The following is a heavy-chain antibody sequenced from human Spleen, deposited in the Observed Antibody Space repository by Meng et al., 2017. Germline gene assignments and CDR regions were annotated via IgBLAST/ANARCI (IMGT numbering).Heavy chain of an antibody. Sequence: ASVKVSCKASGDTFTKYGFTWVRQAPGQGLEWMGWISAYNGNTNYAQKFQGRVTMTTDTYTSTAYMELRSLRSDDTAVYFCARDQEYGNRFCDYWGQGTLVTVSS. D-gene: IGHD2-2*01. CDR1: GDTFTKYG. V-gene: IGHV1-18*01. J-gene: IGHJ4*02. CDR2: ISAYNGNT. CDR3: ARDQEYGNRFCDY.